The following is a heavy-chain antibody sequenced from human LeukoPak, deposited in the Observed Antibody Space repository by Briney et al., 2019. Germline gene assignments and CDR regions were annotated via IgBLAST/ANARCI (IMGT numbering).Heavy chain of an antibody. CDR3: ARGELISGFDY. CDR2: IYYSGST. CDR1: GGSISSYY. Sequence: SETLSLTCTVSGGSISSYYWSWIRQPPGKGLEWIGYIYYSGSTNYNPSLKSRVTISVDTSKNQFSLKLSSVTAADTAVYYCARGELISGFDYWGRGTLVTVSS. V-gene: IGHV4-59*01. J-gene: IGHJ4*02. D-gene: IGHD3-10*01.